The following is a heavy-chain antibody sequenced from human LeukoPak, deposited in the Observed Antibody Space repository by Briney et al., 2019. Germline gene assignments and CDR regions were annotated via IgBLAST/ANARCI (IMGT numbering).Heavy chain of an antibody. CDR2: ISGSGGST. CDR3: AKITMIVVVITPANWFDP. J-gene: IGHJ5*02. Sequence: GGSLRLSCAASGFTFSSYAVSWVRQAPGKGLEWVSAISGSGGSTYYADSVKGRFTISRDNSKNTLYLQMNSLRAEDTAVYYCAKITMIVVVITPANWFDPWGQGTLVTVSS. D-gene: IGHD3-22*01. CDR1: GFTFSSYA. V-gene: IGHV3-23*01.